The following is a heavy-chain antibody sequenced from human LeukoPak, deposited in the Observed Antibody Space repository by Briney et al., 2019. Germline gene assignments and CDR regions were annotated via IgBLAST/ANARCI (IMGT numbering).Heavy chain of an antibody. Sequence: GASVKISCKASGYIFSSYYRHWVRQAPGRGLEWMGMINPTDNHTSLAQKFQGRVTMAGDTSTSTVYTELSSLTFEDTAIFYCATSQEGGGYYPFDSWGQGTLVTVSS. CDR3: ATSQEGGGYYPFDS. J-gene: IGHJ4*02. CDR2: INPTDNHT. D-gene: IGHD3-22*01. CDR1: GYIFSSYY. V-gene: IGHV1-46*01.